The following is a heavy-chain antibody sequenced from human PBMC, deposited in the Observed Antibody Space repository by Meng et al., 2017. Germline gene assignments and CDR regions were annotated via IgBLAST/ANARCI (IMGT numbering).Heavy chain of an antibody. Sequence: VQLVQYGTGVKKPGASVKVSCKASGYTFTGYYMHWVRQAPGQGLEWMGRINPNSGGTNYAQKFQGRVTMTRDTSISTAYMELSRLRSDDTAVYYCARALIVVANWFDPWGQGTLVTVSS. CDR1: GYTFTGYY. CDR3: ARALIVVANWFDP. CDR2: INPNSGGT. D-gene: IGHD3-22*01. J-gene: IGHJ5*02. V-gene: IGHV1-2*06.